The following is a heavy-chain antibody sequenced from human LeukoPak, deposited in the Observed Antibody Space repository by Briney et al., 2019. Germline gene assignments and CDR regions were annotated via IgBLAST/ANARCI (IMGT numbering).Heavy chain of an antibody. CDR3: ARAAYDSFLGWFDP. CDR2: IYYSGST. V-gene: IGHV4-39*01. CDR1: GGSISSISSY. D-gene: IGHD3-22*01. Sequence: PSETLSLTCTVSGGSISSISSYWGWIRQPPGKGLEWIGSIYYSGSTYYNPSLKSRATISVDTSKNQFSLKLSSVTAADTAVYYCARAAYDSFLGWFDPWGQGTLVTVSS. J-gene: IGHJ5*02.